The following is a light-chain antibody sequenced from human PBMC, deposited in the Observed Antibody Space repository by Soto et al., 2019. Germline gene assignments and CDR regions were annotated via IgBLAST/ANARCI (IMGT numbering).Light chain of an antibody. CDR2: GAS. Sequence: EIILTQSPASLSVSPGERATLSCRASQSVNNNLAWYQQKPGQAPRLLIYGASTRATGIPGRFRGSGSGTEFTLTITSLQSEDFAVYYCQQYYSTPRTFGQGTKVEI. CDR3: QQYYSTPRT. V-gene: IGKV3-15*01. CDR1: QSVNNN. J-gene: IGKJ2*01.